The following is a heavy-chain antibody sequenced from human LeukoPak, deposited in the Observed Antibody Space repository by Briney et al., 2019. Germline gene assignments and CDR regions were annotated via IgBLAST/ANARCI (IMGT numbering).Heavy chain of an antibody. J-gene: IGHJ4*02. D-gene: IGHD3-22*01. Sequence: GASVKVSCKASGYTFTSYGISWVRQAPGQGLEWMGWISAYNGNTNYAQKLQGRVTMTTDTSTSTAYMELRSLRSDDTAVFYCARDGPYYDSSGRAVPNKTPFDYWGQGTLVTVSS. CDR1: GYTFTSYG. CDR3: ARDGPYYDSSGRAVPNKTPFDY. CDR2: ISAYNGNT. V-gene: IGHV1-18*01.